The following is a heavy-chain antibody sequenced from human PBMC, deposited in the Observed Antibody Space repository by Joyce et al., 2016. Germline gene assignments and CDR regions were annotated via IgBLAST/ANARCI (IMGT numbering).Heavy chain of an antibody. V-gene: IGHV3-21*01. CDR2: LSSSSSYI. J-gene: IGHJ4*02. CDR3: ARSSYTNGIFDY. CDR1: GFTFSSSS. D-gene: IGHD2-8*01. Sequence: EVQLVESGGGLVKPGGSLRLSCAASGFTFSSSSMSWVRQAPVKGLEWVSSLSSSSSYIKYTDSVKGRFTISRDNAKNSLYLQMNSLRVEDTAVYYCARSSYTNGIFDYWGQGTLVTVSS.